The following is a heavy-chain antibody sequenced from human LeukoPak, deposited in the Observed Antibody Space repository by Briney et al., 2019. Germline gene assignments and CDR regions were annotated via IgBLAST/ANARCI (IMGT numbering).Heavy chain of an antibody. V-gene: IGHV1-2*06. J-gene: IGHJ4*02. CDR3: ARVPAPARYSYDPIDY. CDR1: GYTFTGYY. D-gene: IGHD5-18*01. CDR2: ISPNSGGT. Sequence: ASVKVSCKASGYTFTGYYMHWVRQAPGQGLEWMGRISPNSGGTNYAQKFQGRVTMTRDTSISTAYMELSRLRSDDTAVYYCARVPAPARYSYDPIDYWGQGTLVTVSS.